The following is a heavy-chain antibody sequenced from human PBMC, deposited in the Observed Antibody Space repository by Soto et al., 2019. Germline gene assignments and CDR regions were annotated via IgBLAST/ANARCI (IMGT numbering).Heavy chain of an antibody. CDR1: GFTFSSYG. CDR3: ARDRVPAAIDYYYYGMDV. CDR2: IWYDGSNK. Sequence: PGGSLRLSCAASGFTFSSYGMHWVRQAPGKGLEWMAVIWYDGSNKYYADSVKGRFTISRDNSKNTLYLQMNSLRAEDTAVYYCARDRVPAAIDYYYYGMDVWGQGTTVTVSS. J-gene: IGHJ6*02. D-gene: IGHD2-2*01. V-gene: IGHV3-33*01.